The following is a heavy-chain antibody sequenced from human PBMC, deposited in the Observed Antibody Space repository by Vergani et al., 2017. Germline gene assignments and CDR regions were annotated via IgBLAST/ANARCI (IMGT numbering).Heavy chain of an antibody. D-gene: IGHD6-19*01. CDR3: ARGYSSGWFHKYYFDY. V-gene: IGHV3-7*01. Sequence: VQLVESGGGVVQPGRSLRLSCAASGFTFSSYAMHWVRQAPGKGLEWVANIKQDGSEKYYVDSVKGRFTISRDNAKNTLYLQMNSLRAEDTAVYYCARGYSSGWFHKYYFDYWGQGTLVTVSS. CDR1: GFTFSSYA. CDR2: IKQDGSEK. J-gene: IGHJ4*02.